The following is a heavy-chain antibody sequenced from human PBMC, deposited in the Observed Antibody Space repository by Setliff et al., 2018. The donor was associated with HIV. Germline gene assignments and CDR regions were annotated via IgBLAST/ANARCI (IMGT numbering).Heavy chain of an antibody. CDR1: GFTFTGYY. J-gene: IGHJ4*02. CDR2: INPNSGGA. D-gene: IGHD3-3*01. CDR3: ARATYYNSWSGLDV. V-gene: IGHV1-2*02. Sequence: ASVKVSFKASGFTFTGYYIHWVRQAPGQGLEWMGWINPNSGGANYAQEFQGRLTMTRDTSIITAYMELSSLKSDDMAVYYCARATYYNSWSGLDVWGQGTLVTVSS.